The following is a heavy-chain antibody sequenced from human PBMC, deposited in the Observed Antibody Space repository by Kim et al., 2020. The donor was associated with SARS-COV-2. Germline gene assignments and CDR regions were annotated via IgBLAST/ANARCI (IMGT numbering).Heavy chain of an antibody. D-gene: IGHD6-19*01. CDR3: ARTRLTSGWYEYVFDP. V-gene: IGHV1-8*01. CDR2: MNPQTGNT. CDR1: GYTFINHD. J-gene: IGHJ5*02. Sequence: ASVKVSCKASGYTFINHDINWMRQAPGQGLEWMGWMNPQTGNTGYAQRFQGRISMTRDTSITTAYMELTSLTFEETAIYYCARTRLTSGWYEYVFDPWGQGTLVTVSS.